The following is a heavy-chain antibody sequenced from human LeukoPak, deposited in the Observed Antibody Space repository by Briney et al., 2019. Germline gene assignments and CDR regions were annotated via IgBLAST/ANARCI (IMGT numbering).Heavy chain of an antibody. V-gene: IGHV1-69*13. Sequence: ASVKVSCKASEGTFSSYAINWVRQAPGQGLEWMGGIIPIFGTANYAQKFQGRVTITADESTSTAYMELSSLRSEDMAVYYCARDPEPIVVVPAAMDRNYYYYYGMDVWGQGTTVTVSS. D-gene: IGHD2-2*01. CDR2: IIPIFGTA. CDR1: EGTFSSYA. J-gene: IGHJ6*02. CDR3: ARDPEPIVVVPAAMDRNYYYYYGMDV.